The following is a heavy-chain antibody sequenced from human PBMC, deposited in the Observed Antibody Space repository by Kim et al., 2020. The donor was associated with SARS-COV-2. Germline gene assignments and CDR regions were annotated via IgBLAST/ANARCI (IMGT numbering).Heavy chain of an antibody. J-gene: IGHJ6*02. CDR3: ARGPNGYYYGMDD. Sequence: YAQKCQGRVTMTRNTSISTAYMELSSLRSEDTAVYYCARGPNGYYYGMDDWGQGTTVTVSS. V-gene: IGHV1-8*01.